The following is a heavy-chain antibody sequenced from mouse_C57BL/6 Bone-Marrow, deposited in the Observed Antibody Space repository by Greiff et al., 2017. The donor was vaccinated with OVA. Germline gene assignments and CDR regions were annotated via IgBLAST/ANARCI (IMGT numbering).Heavy chain of an antibody. CDR1: GYTFTSYT. D-gene: IGHD2-3*01. CDR3: ARKGYDGYFDY. CDR2: INPSSGYT. Sequence: MQLVESGAELARPGASVKMSCKASGYTFTSYTMHWVKQRPGQGLEWIGYINPSSGYTKYNQKFKDKATLTADKSSSTAYMQLSSLTSEDSAVYYCARKGYDGYFDYWGQGTTLTVSS. V-gene: IGHV1-4*01. J-gene: IGHJ2*01.